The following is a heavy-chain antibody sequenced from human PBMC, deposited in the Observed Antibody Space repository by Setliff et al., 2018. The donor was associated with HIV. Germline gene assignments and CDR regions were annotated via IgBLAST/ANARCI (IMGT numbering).Heavy chain of an antibody. CDR3: ARAGSEYYWGSDYYYYDLNV. V-gene: IGHV1-69*13. Sequence: ASVKVSCKASGGMFSIYSIIWVRQAPGQGLQWMGGIIPVVGTANYAQNFQGRVTITADESTGTVYMYLNSLRSDDTAVYYCARAGSEYYWGSDYYYYDLNVWGQGTTVTVSS. J-gene: IGHJ6*02. CDR2: IIPVVGTA. CDR1: GGMFSIYS. D-gene: IGHD3-22*01.